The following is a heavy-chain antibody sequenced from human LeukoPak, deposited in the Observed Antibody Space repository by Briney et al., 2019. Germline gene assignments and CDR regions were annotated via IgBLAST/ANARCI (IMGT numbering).Heavy chain of an antibody. J-gene: IGHJ4*02. CDR3: ARGHTAVTRHFDF. D-gene: IGHD4-17*01. V-gene: IGHV3-7*01. CDR2: IKKDGSEK. Sequence: GGSLRLSCAASGFTFSSYWMSWVRQAPGKGLEWVANIKKDGSEKYSVDSVKGRFTISRDNAKTSLYLQMNTLRAEDTAVYYCARGHTAVTRHFDFWGQGTLVTVSS. CDR1: GFTFSSYW.